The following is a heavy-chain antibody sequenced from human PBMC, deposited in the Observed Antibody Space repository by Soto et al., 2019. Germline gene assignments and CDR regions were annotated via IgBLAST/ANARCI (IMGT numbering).Heavy chain of an antibody. CDR2: INHSGST. CDR3: ARGHIVVVTAIRGIFQH. D-gene: IGHD2-21*02. J-gene: IGHJ1*01. Sequence: QVQLQQWGAGLLKPSETLSLTCAVYGGSFSGYYWSWIRQPPGKGLEWIGEINHSGSTNYNPSLKSRVTISVDTSKHQFSLKLSSVTAADTAVYYCARGHIVVVTAIRGIFQHWGQGTLVTVSS. CDR1: GGSFSGYY. V-gene: IGHV4-34*01.